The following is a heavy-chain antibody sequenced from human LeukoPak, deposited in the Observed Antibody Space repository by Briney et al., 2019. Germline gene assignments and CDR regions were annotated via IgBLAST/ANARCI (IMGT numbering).Heavy chain of an antibody. CDR2: IDPSDSYT. D-gene: IGHD3-10*01. V-gene: IGHV5-10-1*01. CDR1: GYSFTSYW. J-gene: IGHJ6*02. Sequence: GESLKISCKGSGYSFTSYWISWVRQMPGKGLEWMGRIDPSDSYTNYSPSFQGHVTISADKSISTAYLQWSSLKASDTAMYYCARRRPMGSGPPYYYYGMDVWGQGTTVTVSS. CDR3: ARRRPMGSGPPYYYYGMDV.